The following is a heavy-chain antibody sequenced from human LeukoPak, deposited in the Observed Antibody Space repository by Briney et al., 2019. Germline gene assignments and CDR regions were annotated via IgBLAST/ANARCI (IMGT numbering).Heavy chain of an antibody. CDR1: GFTFSSYA. D-gene: IGHD3-3*01. CDR3: AKDLSNYDFWSGYYIPDYYYGMDV. CDR2: ISGSGGST. V-gene: IGHV3-23*01. Sequence: GGSLRLSCAASGFTFSSYAMGWVRQAPGKGLEWVSAISGSGGSTYYADSVKGRFTISRDNSKNTLYLQMNSLRAEDTAVYYCAKDLSNYDFWSGYYIPDYYYGMDVWGQGTTVTVSS. J-gene: IGHJ6*02.